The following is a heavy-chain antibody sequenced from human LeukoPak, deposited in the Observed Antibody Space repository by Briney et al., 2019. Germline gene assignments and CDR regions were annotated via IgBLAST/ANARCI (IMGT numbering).Heavy chain of an antibody. Sequence: PGGSLRLSCAASGFTFSSYGMHWVRQAPGKGLEWVAVIWYDGSNKYYADSVKGRFTISRDNSKNTLYLQMNSLRAEDTAVYYCAGDVRYFDWAYYYYYGMDVWGQGTTVTVSS. CDR2: IWYDGSNK. CDR1: GFTFSSYG. D-gene: IGHD3-9*01. J-gene: IGHJ6*02. V-gene: IGHV3-33*01. CDR3: AGDVRYFDWAYYYYYGMDV.